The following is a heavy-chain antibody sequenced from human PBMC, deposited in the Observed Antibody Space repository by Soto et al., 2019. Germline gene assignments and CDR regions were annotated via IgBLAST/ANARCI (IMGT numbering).Heavy chain of an antibody. CDR2: IYYSGST. D-gene: IGHD1-26*01. V-gene: IGHV4-31*03. CDR3: ARDRGTTSTNWFDP. CDR1: SGSISSGGYY. Sequence: PSLTCTVSSGSISSGGYYWSWIRQHPGKGLEWIGYIYYSGSTYYNPSLKSRVTISVDTSKNQFSLKLSSVTAADTAVYYCARDRGTTSTNWFDPWGQGTLVTVSS. J-gene: IGHJ5*02.